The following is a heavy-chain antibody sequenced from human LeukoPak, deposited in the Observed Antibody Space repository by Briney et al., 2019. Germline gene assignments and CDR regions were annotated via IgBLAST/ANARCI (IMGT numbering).Heavy chain of an antibody. CDR3: ARGGFGEYDSSGLS. CDR2: LNSEGTIT. CDR1: GFVFSKYW. V-gene: IGHV3-74*01. J-gene: IGHJ4*02. Sequence: PGGSLRLSCGASGFVFSKYWMHWVRQVPGKGPVWVARLNSEGTITGYADSVRGRFTISRDNVKNTLYLQMNSLRVEDTAVYYCARGGFGEYDSSGLSWGQGIRVSVSS. D-gene: IGHD3-22*01.